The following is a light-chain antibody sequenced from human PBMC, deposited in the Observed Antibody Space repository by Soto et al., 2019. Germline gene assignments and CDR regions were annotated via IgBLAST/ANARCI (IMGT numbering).Light chain of an antibody. J-gene: IGKJ1*01. CDR3: QQCGSSPWT. Sequence: EIVMTQSPATLSVSPGERATLSCRASQSVSSNLAWYQQKPGQAPRLLIYGASTRATGIPARFSGGGSGTDFTLTISRLEPEDFAVYYCQQCGSSPWTFGRGTKVDIK. CDR1: QSVSSN. CDR2: GAS. V-gene: IGKV3-15*01.